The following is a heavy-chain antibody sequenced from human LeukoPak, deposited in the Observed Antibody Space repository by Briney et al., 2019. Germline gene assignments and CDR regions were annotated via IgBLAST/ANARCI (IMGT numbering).Heavy chain of an antibody. CDR1: GGSFSGYY. J-gene: IGHJ3*02. CDR2: IYTSGST. V-gene: IGHV4-59*10. CDR3: ASGSRGLDAFDI. D-gene: IGHD5-12*01. Sequence: SETLSLTCAVYGGSFSGYYWSWIRQPAGKGLEWIGRIYTSGSTNYNPSLKSRVTMSVDTSKNQFSLKLSSVTAADTAVYYCASGSRGLDAFDIWGQGTMVTVSS.